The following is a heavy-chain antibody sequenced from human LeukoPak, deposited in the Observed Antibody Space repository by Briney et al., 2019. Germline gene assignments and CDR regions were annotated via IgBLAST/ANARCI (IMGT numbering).Heavy chain of an antibody. CDR3: ARDRLYGDAFDI. V-gene: IGHV4-4*07. Sequence: SETLSLTCTVSGGSISSYYWSWIRQPAGKGLEWIGCIYTSGSTNYNPSLKSRVTMSVDTSKNQFSLKLSSVTAADTAVYYCARDRLYGDAFDIWGQGTMVTVSS. CDR2: IYTSGST. J-gene: IGHJ3*02. CDR1: GGSISSYY. D-gene: IGHD2-2*02.